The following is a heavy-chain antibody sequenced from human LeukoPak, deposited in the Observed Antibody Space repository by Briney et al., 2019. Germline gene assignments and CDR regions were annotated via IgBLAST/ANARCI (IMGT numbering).Heavy chain of an antibody. J-gene: IGHJ4*02. D-gene: IGHD3-3*01. V-gene: IGHV3-74*01. CDR1: GFSFGNHV. CDR2: VNSDGITT. Sequence: GGSLRLSXAASGFSFGNHVMHWVRQAPGKGLAWVSRVNSDGITTRYADAAKGRFTISRDNAKNTLYLQMNDLRGDDTAVYYCARADYDIWSGYFFMHYWGQGTLVSVSS. CDR3: ARADYDIWSGYFFMHY.